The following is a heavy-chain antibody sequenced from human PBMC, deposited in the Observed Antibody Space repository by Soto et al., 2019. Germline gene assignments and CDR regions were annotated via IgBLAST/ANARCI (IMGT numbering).Heavy chain of an antibody. CDR1: GYTFTSYD. J-gene: IGHJ4*02. Sequence: QVQLVQSGAEVKKPGTSVKVSCKASGYTFTSYDINWVRQATGQGLEWMGWMNPNSGNTGYAQKFQGIVTMTRHTAISTAYMELSRLRSEDTAVYYCARTLYRDNVDYWGQGTLGTVSS. CDR2: MNPNSGNT. D-gene: IGHD4-17*01. V-gene: IGHV1-8*01. CDR3: ARTLYRDNVDY.